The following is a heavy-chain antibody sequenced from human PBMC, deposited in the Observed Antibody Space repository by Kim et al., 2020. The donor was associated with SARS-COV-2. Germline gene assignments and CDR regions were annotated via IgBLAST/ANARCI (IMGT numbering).Heavy chain of an antibody. J-gene: IGHJ4*02. V-gene: IGHV3-21*01. CDR3: AFKNGDLPGRGTLN. CDR2: ISSSSSYI. CDR1: GFTFSSYS. D-gene: IGHD4-17*01. Sequence: GGSLRLSCAASGFTFSSYSMNWVRQAPGKGLEWVSSISSSSSYIYYADSVKGRFTISRDNAKNSLYLQMNSLRAEDTAVYYCAFKNGDLPGRGTLNWGQGTLVTVSS.